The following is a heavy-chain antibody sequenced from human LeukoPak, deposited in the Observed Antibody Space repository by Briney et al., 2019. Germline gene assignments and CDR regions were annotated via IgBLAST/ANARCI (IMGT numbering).Heavy chain of an antibody. J-gene: IGHJ5*02. Sequence: PGGSLRLSCAASGFTFSNYWMHWVRQAPGKGLVWVSRLYSDGSSTNYADSVKGRFTISRDNAKNSLYLQMNSLRAEDTAVYYCAKNRGDYTNWFDPWGQGTLVTVSS. V-gene: IGHV3-74*01. CDR1: GFTFSNYW. CDR2: LYSDGSST. D-gene: IGHD4-17*01. CDR3: AKNRGDYTNWFDP.